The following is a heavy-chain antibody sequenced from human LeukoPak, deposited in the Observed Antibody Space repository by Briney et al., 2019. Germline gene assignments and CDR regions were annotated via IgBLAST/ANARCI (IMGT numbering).Heavy chain of an antibody. CDR1: GGSIGSGSYY. V-gene: IGHV4-61*02. D-gene: IGHD4-17*01. CDR2: IYTSGST. J-gene: IGHJ4*02. CDR3: AGENYGDYDGY. Sequence: PSQTLSLTCTVSGGSIGSGSYYWSWIRQPAGKGLEWIGRIYTSGSTNYNPSPKSRVTISVDTSKNQFSLKLSSVTAADTAVYYCAGENYGDYDGYWGQGTLVTVSS.